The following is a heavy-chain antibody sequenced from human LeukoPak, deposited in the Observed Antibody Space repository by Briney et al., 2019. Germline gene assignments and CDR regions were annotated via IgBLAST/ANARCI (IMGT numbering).Heavy chain of an antibody. J-gene: IGHJ4*02. CDR1: GGSFSGYY. V-gene: IGHV4-39*01. CDR2: VHYNGAT. CDR3: ARHPVAAAGIDY. D-gene: IGHD6-13*01. Sequence: SETLSLTCAVYGGSFSGYYWGWIRQAPVKGLEWIGSVHYNGATYYNPSLKSRVTISLDTSRNQFSLKMSSVTAADTAVYYCARHPVAAAGIDYWGQGTLVTVSS.